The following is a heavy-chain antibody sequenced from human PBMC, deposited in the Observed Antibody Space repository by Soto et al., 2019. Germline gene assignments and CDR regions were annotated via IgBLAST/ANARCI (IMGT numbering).Heavy chain of an antibody. CDR3: AREEVARDYYYGMDV. D-gene: IGHD2-15*01. CDR2: IWYDGSNK. V-gene: IGHV3-33*01. Sequence: QVQLVESGGGVVQPGRSLRLSCAASGFTFSSYGMHWVRQAPGKGLEWVAVIWYDGSNKYYADSVKGRFTISRDNSKNTLYLQMNSLRAEDTAVYYCAREEVARDYYYGMDVWGQRTTVTVSS. J-gene: IGHJ6*02. CDR1: GFTFSSYG.